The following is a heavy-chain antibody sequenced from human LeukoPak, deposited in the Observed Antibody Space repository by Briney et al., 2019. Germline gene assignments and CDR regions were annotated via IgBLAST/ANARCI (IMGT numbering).Heavy chain of an antibody. V-gene: IGHV1-18*01. CDR2: ISTYNAKT. D-gene: IGHD1-26*01. J-gene: IGHJ5*02. CDR1: GYTFTTYG. Sequence: GASVKVSCKASGYTFTTYGIIWVRQAPGQGLEWMGRISTYNAKTKYAQNLQGRVAMTTDTSTSTVYMELRSLTSDDTAVYYCARDTGSNFFDPWGQGTLVTVAS. CDR3: ARDTGSNFFDP.